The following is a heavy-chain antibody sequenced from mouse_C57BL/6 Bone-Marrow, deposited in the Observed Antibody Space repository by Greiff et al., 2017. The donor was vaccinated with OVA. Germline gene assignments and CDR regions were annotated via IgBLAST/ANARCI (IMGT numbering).Heavy chain of an antibody. D-gene: IGHD1-1*01. Sequence: EVMLVESGGDLVKPGGSLKLSCAASGFTFSSYGMSWVRQTPDKRLEWVATISSGGSYTYYPDSVKGRFTISRDNAKNTLYLQMSSLKSEDTAMYYCARHFFPYTTVAYYYAMDYWGQGTSVTVSS. CDR2: ISSGGSYT. V-gene: IGHV5-6*02. J-gene: IGHJ4*01. CDR1: GFTFSSYG. CDR3: ARHFFPYTTVAYYYAMDY.